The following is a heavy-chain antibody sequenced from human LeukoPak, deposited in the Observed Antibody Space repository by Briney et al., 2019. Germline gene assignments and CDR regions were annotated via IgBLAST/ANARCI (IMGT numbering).Heavy chain of an antibody. D-gene: IGHD3-10*01. V-gene: IGHV4-34*01. Sequence: SETLSLTCAVYGGSFSGYYWSWIRQPPGKGLEWIGEINHSGSTNYNPSLKSRVTISVDRSKNQFSLKLSSVTAADTAVYYCARDRGYYYGSGSSLYYYYGMDVWGQGTTVTVSS. CDR2: INHSGST. CDR1: GGSFSGYY. J-gene: IGHJ6*02. CDR3: ARDRGYYYGSGSSLYYYYGMDV.